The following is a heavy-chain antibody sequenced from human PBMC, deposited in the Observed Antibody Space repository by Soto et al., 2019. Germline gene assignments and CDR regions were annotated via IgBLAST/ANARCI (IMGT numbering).Heavy chain of an antibody. Sequence: QVQLQESGPGLVKPSQTLSLTCTVSGGSISSGGYYWSWIRQHPGKGLEWIGYIYYSGSTYYNPSLKSRVTISVDTSKNQFSLKQSAVTAADTAVYYCARDREYSSSSYYYYYYMDVWGKGTTVTVSS. CDR3: ARDREYSSSSYYYYYYMDV. CDR2: IYYSGST. D-gene: IGHD6-6*01. J-gene: IGHJ6*03. CDR1: GGSISSGGYY. V-gene: IGHV4-31*03.